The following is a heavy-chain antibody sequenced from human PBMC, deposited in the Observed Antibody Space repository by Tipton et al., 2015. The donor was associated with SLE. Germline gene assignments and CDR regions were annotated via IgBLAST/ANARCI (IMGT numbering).Heavy chain of an antibody. D-gene: IGHD3-16*01. Sequence: TLSLTCTVSGGSISSSDYYWGWIRQPPGKGLEWIGEIYHTGSTKYNPSLKSRVTISVDKSKNQFSLQLSSVTAADTAVYYCARDLWGTQATEYWGQGTLVTVSS. V-gene: IGHV4-39*07. CDR1: GGSISSSDYY. J-gene: IGHJ4*02. CDR2: IYHTGST. CDR3: ARDLWGTQATEY.